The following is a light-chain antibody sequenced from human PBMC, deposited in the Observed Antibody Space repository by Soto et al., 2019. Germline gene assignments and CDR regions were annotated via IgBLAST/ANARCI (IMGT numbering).Light chain of an antibody. CDR2: DAS. CDR1: QGISNY. J-gene: IGKJ4*01. V-gene: IGKV1-13*02. CDR3: HQVKSYPPT. Sequence: IPLTQSPSFLSASVGDRVTITCRASQGISNYLAWYQQKPGKAPKLLISDASSLEGGVPSRFSGSGSGTYFPLPIAGLQPEDFETNSCHQVKSYPPTFGGGPRWRSN.